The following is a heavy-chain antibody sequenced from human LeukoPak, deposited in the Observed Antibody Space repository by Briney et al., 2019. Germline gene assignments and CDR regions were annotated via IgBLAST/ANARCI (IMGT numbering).Heavy chain of an antibody. V-gene: IGHV4-59*01. D-gene: IGHD1-1*01. CDR2: IYYSGST. CDR1: GGPISSYY. J-gene: IGHJ6*03. CDR3: ARDSHNPPPFDYYYMDV. Sequence: SETLSLTCTVSGGPISSYYWSWIRQPPGKGLEWIGYIYYSGSTNYNPSLKSRVTISVDTSKNQFSLKLSSVTAADTAVYYCARDSHNPPPFDYYYMDVWGKGTTVTVSS.